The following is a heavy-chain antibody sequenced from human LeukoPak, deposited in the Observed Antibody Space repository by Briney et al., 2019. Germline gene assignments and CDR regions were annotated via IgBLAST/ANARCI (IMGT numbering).Heavy chain of an antibody. Sequence: GGSLRLSYAPSELTPKTNAMTWGRRPQGKGREWVSTISGNGGSTYYADSVKGRFTISRDNSKNTLYLQMSSLRAEDTAVYYCAKRRDSSGWAYYFDSWGQGTLVTVSS. J-gene: IGHJ4*02. CDR3: AKRRDSSGWAYYFDS. CDR1: ELTPKTNA. CDR2: ISGNGGST. V-gene: IGHV3-23*01. D-gene: IGHD6-19*01.